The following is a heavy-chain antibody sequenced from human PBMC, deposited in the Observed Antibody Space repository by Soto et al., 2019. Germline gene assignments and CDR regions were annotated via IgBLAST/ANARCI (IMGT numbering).Heavy chain of an antibody. D-gene: IGHD7-27*01. CDR1: GGSFSGYY. CDR3: ARGSSSPFFASWGNAFDI. V-gene: IGHV4-34*01. CDR2: INHSGST. J-gene: IGHJ3*02. Sequence: SEALSLTCAVYGGSFSGYYWSWIRQPPGKGLEWIGEINHSGSTNYNPSLKSRVTISVDTSKNQFSLKLSSVTAADTAVYYCARGSSSPFFASWGNAFDIWGQGTMVIVSS.